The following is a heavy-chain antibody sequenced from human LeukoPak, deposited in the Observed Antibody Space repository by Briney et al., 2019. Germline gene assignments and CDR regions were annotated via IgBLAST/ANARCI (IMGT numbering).Heavy chain of an antibody. CDR1: GGSISSGDYY. CDR3: ARQTTVIAFDY. V-gene: IGHV4-30-4*01. Sequence: SQTLPVTCTVSGGSISSGDYYWTWIRQPPGKGLEWMGYIFYSGSMYYNPSLKSRLTISVDTSKNQFSLKLRSVTAADTAVYYCARQTTVIAFDYWGQGTLVTVSS. D-gene: IGHD4-17*01. J-gene: IGHJ4*02. CDR2: IFYSGSM.